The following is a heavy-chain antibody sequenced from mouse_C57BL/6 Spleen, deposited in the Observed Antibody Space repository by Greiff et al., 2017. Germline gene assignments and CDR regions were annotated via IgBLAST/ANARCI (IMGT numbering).Heavy chain of an antibody. CDR1: GYAFSSSW. Sequence: VQLQQSGPELVKPGASVKISCKASGYAFSSSWMNWVKQRPGKGLEWIGRIYPGDGDTNYNGKFKGKATLTADKSSSTAYMQLSSLTSEDSAVYYCAGGAYSFYAMDYWGQGTSVTVSS. D-gene: IGHD2-12*01. J-gene: IGHJ4*01. V-gene: IGHV1-82*01. CDR3: AGGAYSFYAMDY. CDR2: IYPGDGDT.